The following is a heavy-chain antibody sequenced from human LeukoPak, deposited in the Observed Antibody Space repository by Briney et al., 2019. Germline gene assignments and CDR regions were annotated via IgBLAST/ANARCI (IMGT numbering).Heavy chain of an antibody. CDR3: ARGTRGIVLAGEFFDY. J-gene: IGHJ4*02. CDR1: GFTFSTYG. V-gene: IGHV3-33*01. CDR2: IWYDGSNK. Sequence: GRSLRLSCAASGFTFSTYGMHWVRQAPGKGLEWVAVIWYDGSNKYYADSVKGRFTISRDNSKNTLYLQMNSLRAEDTAVYYCARGTRGIVLAGEFFDYWGQGTLVSVSS. D-gene: IGHD6-19*01.